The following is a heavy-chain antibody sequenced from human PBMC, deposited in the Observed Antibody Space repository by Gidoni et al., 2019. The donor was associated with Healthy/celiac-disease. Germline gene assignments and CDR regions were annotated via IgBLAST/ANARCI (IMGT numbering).Heavy chain of an antibody. D-gene: IGHD6-6*01. Sequence: QVQLVQSGAEVKKPGASVKVSCKASGYTSTSYAMHWVRQAPGQRLEWMGWINAGNGNTKYSQKFQGRVTITRDTSASTAYMELSSLRSEDTAVYYCARGPRIAARRGDIDYWGQGTLVTVSS. CDR1: GYTSTSYA. J-gene: IGHJ4*02. CDR2: INAGNGNT. V-gene: IGHV1-3*01. CDR3: ARGPRIAARRGDIDY.